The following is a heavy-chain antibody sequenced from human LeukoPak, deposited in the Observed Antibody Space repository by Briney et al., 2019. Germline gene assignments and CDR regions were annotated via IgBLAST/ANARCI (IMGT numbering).Heavy chain of an antibody. Sequence: PSQTLSLTCTVSGGSISSGDYYWSWIRQPPGKGLDWIGDIYYSGSSNDNPNLQSRVNISVDTSKNQFSLKLRSVTAADTAVYYCARSEKPNALLWFGPTPMDVWGQGTTVTVSS. J-gene: IGHJ6*02. CDR2: IYYSGSS. D-gene: IGHD3-10*01. V-gene: IGHV4-61*08. CDR1: GGSISSGDYY. CDR3: ARSEKPNALLWFGPTPMDV.